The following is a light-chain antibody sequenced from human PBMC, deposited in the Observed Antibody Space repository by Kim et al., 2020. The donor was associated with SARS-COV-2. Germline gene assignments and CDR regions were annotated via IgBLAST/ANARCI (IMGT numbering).Light chain of an antibody. V-gene: IGLV3-1*01. CDR1: KLGDKY. Sequence: SLSPGQTASIPCSGDKLGDKYACWYQQKPGQSPVLVIYQDSKRPSGIPERFSGSNSGNTATLTISGTQAMDEADYYCQAWDSSTLVFGGGTQLTVL. CDR3: QAWDSSTLV. CDR2: QDS. J-gene: IGLJ2*01.